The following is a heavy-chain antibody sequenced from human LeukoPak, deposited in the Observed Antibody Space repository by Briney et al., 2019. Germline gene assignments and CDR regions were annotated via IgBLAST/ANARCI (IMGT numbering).Heavy chain of an antibody. V-gene: IGHV3-9*01. Sequence: GGSLRLSCAASGFTFDDYAMHWVRHPPGKGLEWLSIISWNSGYIGYADPVKGRFTVSRDNGEDSVYLQMNSLRPEDTAFYFCAKVRGTYSSGFFFDSWGQGTLVTVSS. D-gene: IGHD6-19*01. CDR3: AKVRGTYSSGFFFDS. CDR1: GFTFDDYA. J-gene: IGHJ4*02. CDR2: ISWNSGYI.